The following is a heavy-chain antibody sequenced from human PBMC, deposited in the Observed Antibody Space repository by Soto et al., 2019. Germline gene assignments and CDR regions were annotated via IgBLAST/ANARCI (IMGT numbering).Heavy chain of an antibody. CDR3: AREVDYGGNVDAFDI. J-gene: IGHJ3*02. CDR2: IYYSGST. Sequence: LCGGSISSGGYYWSWIRQHPGKGLEWIGYIYYSGSTYYNPSLKSRVTISVDTSKNQFSLKLSSVTAADTAVYYCAREVDYGGNVDAFDIWGQGTMVTVSS. D-gene: IGHD4-17*01. V-gene: IGHV4-31*02. CDR1: GGSISSGGYY.